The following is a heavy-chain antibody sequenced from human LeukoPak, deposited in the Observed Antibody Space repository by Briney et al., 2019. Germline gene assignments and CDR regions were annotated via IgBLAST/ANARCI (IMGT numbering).Heavy chain of an antibody. J-gene: IGHJ3*02. CDR3: ARKMGTLGHAFDI. CDR2: ISDDARNE. CDR1: GFPFSGYG. V-gene: IGHV3-30*03. D-gene: IGHD7-27*01. Sequence: GRSLRLSCAASGFPFSGYGMNWVRQAPGKGLEWVTVISDDARNEDYTDSVKGRFTISRDNSKNILYLQMNSLRVEDTAVYYCARKMGTLGHAFDIWGQGTMVTVSS.